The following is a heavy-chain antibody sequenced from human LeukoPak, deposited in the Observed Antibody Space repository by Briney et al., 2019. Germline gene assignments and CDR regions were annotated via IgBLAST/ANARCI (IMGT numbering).Heavy chain of an antibody. V-gene: IGHV1-2*02. CDR3: ARGETVVVPAAHFDY. CDR1: GYTFTGYY. Sequence: ASMKVSCKASGYTFTGYYMHWVRQAPGQGLEWMGWINPNSGGTNYAQKFQGRVTMTRDTSISTAYMELSRLRSDDTAVYYCARGETVVVPAAHFDYWGQGTLVTVSS. CDR2: INPNSGGT. D-gene: IGHD2-2*01. J-gene: IGHJ4*02.